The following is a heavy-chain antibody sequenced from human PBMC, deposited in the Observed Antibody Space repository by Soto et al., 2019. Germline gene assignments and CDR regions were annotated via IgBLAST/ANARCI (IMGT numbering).Heavy chain of an antibody. J-gene: IGHJ6*02. V-gene: IGHV4-4*02. CDR1: GGSISSSNW. CDR2: IYHSGST. D-gene: IGHD6-19*01. CDR3: ARLGLGWYRDYYYGMDV. Sequence: QVQLQESGPGLVKPSGTLSLTSAVSGGSISSSNWWSWVRQPPGKGLEWIGEIYHSGSTNYNPSLKSRVTISVDKSKNQFSLKLSSVTAADTAVYYCARLGLGWYRDYYYGMDVWGQGTTVTVSS.